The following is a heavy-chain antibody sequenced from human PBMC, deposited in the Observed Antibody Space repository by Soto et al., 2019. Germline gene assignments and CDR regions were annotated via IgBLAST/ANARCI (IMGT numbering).Heavy chain of an antibody. CDR2: IYYSGSS. CDR3: ARHSSSWPIFDY. J-gene: IGHJ4*02. V-gene: IGHV4-59*08. CDR1: GGSIGNSY. D-gene: IGHD6-13*01. Sequence: QVQLQESGPGLVKPSETLSLTCTVSGGSIGNSYWSWIRQSPGKGLEWIGYIYYSGSSNYNPSLKSRVSRPVDTSKNQFSLKLSSVTAADPAVYYCARHSSSWPIFDYWGQGTLVIVSS.